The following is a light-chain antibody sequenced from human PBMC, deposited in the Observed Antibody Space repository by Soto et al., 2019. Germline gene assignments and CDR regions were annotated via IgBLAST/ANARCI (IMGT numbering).Light chain of an antibody. CDR3: QKYDTAPWT. CDR2: GAS. V-gene: IGKV1-27*01. J-gene: IGKJ1*01. Sequence: DIQMTQSPASLPASVGDRVTITCRASQGIYNYVAWYQQKPGKVPKLLLYGASTLHSGVPSRFSGSGSGTDFTLTISSLQPADVATYYFQKYDTAPWTFGQGTKVVIK. CDR1: QGIYNY.